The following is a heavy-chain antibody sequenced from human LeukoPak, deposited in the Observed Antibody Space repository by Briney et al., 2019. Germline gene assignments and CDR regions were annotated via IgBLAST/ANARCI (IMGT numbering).Heavy chain of an antibody. V-gene: IGHV1-58*02. Sequence: SVKVSCKASGFTFTSSAMQWVRQARGQRLEWIGWIVVGSGNTDYAQKFQERVTITRDMSTSTAYMELSSLRSEDTAVYYCAAVPDYDFWSGYYTFGYWGQGTLVTVSS. D-gene: IGHD3-3*01. J-gene: IGHJ4*02. CDR2: IVVGSGNT. CDR3: AAVPDYDFWSGYYTFGY. CDR1: GFTFTSSA.